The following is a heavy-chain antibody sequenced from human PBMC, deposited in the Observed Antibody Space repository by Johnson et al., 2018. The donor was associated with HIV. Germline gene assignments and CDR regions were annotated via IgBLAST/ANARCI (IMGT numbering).Heavy chain of an antibody. V-gene: IGHV3-64*01. D-gene: IGHD3-22*01. CDR3: ARDRALRGYYDSSGYTWADAFDI. J-gene: IGHJ3*02. CDR1: GFTFSSYA. Sequence: VQLVESGGGLVQPGGSLRLSCAASGFTFSSYAMHWVRQAPGKGLEYVSAISSNGGSTYYAHSVKGRFTISRDNSKNTLYLQMGSLRAEDMAVYYCARDRALRGYYDSSGYTWADAFDIWGQGTMVTVSS. CDR2: ISSNGGST.